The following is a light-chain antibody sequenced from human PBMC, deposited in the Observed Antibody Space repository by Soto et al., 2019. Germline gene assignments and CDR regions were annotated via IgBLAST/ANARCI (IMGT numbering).Light chain of an antibody. CDR1: QSVTSSY. Sequence: EIVLTQSPGTLSLSPGERATLTCRASQSVTSSYLAWYQQKPGQAPRLLMYGESSRATGIPDRFSGSGSGTDFTLTISRLEPEDFAVYYCQQYGSSPVTFGPGTKVDIK. CDR3: QQYGSSPVT. CDR2: GES. V-gene: IGKV3-20*01. J-gene: IGKJ3*01.